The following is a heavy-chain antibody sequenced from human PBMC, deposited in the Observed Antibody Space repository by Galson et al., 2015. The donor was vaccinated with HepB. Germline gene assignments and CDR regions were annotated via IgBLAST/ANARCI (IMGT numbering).Heavy chain of an antibody. Sequence: GAISGDSVSSNSAAWNWIRQSPSRGLEWLGRTYYRSKWYNDYEVSVKSRITINPDTSKNQFSLQLNSVTPEDTAVYYCARGPRVGEWFDPWGQGTLVTVSS. CDR2: TYYRSKWYN. D-gene: IGHD2-15*01. CDR3: ARGPRVGEWFDP. V-gene: IGHV6-1*01. J-gene: IGHJ5*02. CDR1: GDSVSSNSAA.